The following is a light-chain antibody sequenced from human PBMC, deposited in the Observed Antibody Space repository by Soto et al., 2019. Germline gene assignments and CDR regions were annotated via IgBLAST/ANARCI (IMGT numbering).Light chain of an antibody. CDR3: SSYAGSNPLV. J-gene: IGLJ1*01. V-gene: IGLV2-8*01. CDR1: SSDVGGYNY. Sequence: QSVLTQPPSASGSPGQSVTISCTGTSSDVGGYNYVSWYQQHPGKAPKLMIYEVSKRPSVVPDRFSGSKSGHTASLTVSGLQAEDEADYYCSSYAGSNPLVFGTGTKGTV. CDR2: EVS.